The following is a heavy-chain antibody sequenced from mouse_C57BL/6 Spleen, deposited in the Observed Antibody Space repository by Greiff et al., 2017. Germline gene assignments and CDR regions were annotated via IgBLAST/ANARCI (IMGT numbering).Heavy chain of an antibody. CDR3: ADGNPAWFAY. Sequence: QVQLKESGAELAKPGASVKLSCKASGYTFTSYWMHWVKQRPGQGLEWIGYINPSSGYTKYKQKFKDKATLTADKSSSTAYMQLSSLTYEDSAVYYCADGNPAWFAYWGQGTLVTVSA. J-gene: IGHJ3*01. CDR2: INPSSGYT. D-gene: IGHD2-1*01. V-gene: IGHV1-7*01. CDR1: GYTFTSYW.